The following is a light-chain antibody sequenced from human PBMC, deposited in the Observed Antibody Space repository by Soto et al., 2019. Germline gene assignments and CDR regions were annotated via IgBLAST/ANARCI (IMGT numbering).Light chain of an antibody. J-gene: IGLJ2*01. V-gene: IGLV2-14*01. Sequence: QSALTQPASVSGSPGQSITISCTGTSSDVGGYNYVSWYQQHPGTAPKLMIFDVSNRPSGVSNRFSGSKSGNTASLTISGLQAEDEADYFCSSYTSTSYVVFGGGTKVTVL. CDR1: SSDVGGYNY. CDR2: DVS. CDR3: SSYTSTSYVV.